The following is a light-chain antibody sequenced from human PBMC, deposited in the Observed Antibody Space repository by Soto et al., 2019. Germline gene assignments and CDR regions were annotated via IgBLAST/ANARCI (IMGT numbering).Light chain of an antibody. CDR2: DAS. CDR1: QSISDW. Sequence: DIQMTQSPSTLSASEGDRVTITCRASQSISDWLAWYQQIPGRAPQLLIYDASTLQSGVPSRFSGSGSGTEFILTISSLQPDDSATYYCQEYKSATFGQGTKLQIK. CDR3: QEYKSAT. J-gene: IGKJ2*01. V-gene: IGKV1-5*01.